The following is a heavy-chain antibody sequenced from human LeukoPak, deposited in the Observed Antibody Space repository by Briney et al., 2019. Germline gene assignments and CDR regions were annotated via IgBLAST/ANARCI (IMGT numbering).Heavy chain of an antibody. CDR3: ARMEGEWLPNAFDI. CDR2: IHYTGSS. V-gene: IGHV4-59*02. D-gene: IGHD6-19*01. CDR1: GGSVNNYY. Sequence: PSETLSLTSTVSGGSVNNYYWNWIRQSPGKGLKWIGYIHYTGSSNSNPSLKSRVTISVDTSKNQVSLKLRSVSIADTAVYYCARMEGEWLPNAFDIWGHGTMVTVSS. J-gene: IGHJ3*02.